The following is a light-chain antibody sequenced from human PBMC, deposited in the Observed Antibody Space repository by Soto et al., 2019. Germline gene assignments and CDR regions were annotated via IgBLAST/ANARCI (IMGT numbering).Light chain of an antibody. J-gene: IGKJ3*01. CDR1: QSLLNSDGNTY. CDR2: KTS. Sequence: EIVMTQTPLSSPVTLGQPASISCRSSQSLLNSDGNTYLSWLQQRPGQPPRLLNYKTSIRFSGVPDRISGSGAWTAFTLKINRVEAEDVGVYYCIQVTHFPHTLGPGTKVYIK. V-gene: IGKV2-24*01. CDR3: IQVTHFPHT.